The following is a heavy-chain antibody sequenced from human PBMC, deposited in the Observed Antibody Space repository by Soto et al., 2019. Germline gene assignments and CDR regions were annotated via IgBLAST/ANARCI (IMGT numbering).Heavy chain of an antibody. Sequence: SETLSLTCTVSGGSISSSSYYWGWIRQPPGKGLEWIGSIYYSGSTYHNPSLKSRVTISVDTSKNQFSLKLSSVTAADTAVYYCARQGVTVTRDNWFDPSGQRTLVPVSA. J-gene: IGHJ5*02. CDR3: ARQGVTVTRDNWFDP. CDR2: IYYSGST. D-gene: IGHD4-17*01. CDR1: GGSISSSSYY. V-gene: IGHV4-39*01.